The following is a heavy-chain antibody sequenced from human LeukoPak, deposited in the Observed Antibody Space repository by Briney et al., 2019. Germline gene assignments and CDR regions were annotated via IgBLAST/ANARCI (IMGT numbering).Heavy chain of an antibody. CDR3: AKDGHYYGSGSYYNPYYYGMDV. J-gene: IGHJ6*02. Sequence: GGSLRLSCAASGFTFSSYAMSWVRQAPGKGLEWVSAISGSGGSTYYADSVKGRFTISRDNSKNTLYLQMNSLRAEDTAVYFCAKDGHYYGSGSYYNPYYYGMDVWGQGTTVTVSS. D-gene: IGHD3-10*01. V-gene: IGHV3-23*01. CDR1: GFTFSSYA. CDR2: ISGSGGST.